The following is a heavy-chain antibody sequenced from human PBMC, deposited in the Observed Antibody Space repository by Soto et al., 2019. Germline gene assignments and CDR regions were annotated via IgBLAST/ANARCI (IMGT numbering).Heavy chain of an antibody. V-gene: IGHV1-69*10. CDR2: IIPILGIA. CDR1: GGTFSSYA. Sequence: ASVKVSCKASGGTFSSYAISWVRQAPGQGLEWMGGIIPILGIANYAQKFQGRVTITADKSTSTAYMELSSLRSEDTAVYYCARDYYDSSGYHWYFDLWGRGTLVTVSS. D-gene: IGHD3-22*01. J-gene: IGHJ2*01. CDR3: ARDYYDSSGYHWYFDL.